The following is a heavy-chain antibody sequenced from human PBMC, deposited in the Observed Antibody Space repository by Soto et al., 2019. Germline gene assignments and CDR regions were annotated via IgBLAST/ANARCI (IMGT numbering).Heavy chain of an antibody. CDR1: DGYISSIGYY. D-gene: IGHD6-6*01. CDR2: IYYSGST. Sequence: PSLTMCLTYTVSDGYISSIGYYWGWISKQPGKGLDWIGSIYYSGSTYYNPSLKSRVTISVDTSKSQFSMKLTSVTAADTAVYYCALVRIEYSSSSGHYYYALDVWGQGTTVTVSS. CDR3: ALVRIEYSSSSGHYYYALDV. J-gene: IGHJ6*02. V-gene: IGHV4-39*07.